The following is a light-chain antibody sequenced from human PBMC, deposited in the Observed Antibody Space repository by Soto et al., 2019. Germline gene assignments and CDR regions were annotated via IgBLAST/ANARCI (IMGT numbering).Light chain of an antibody. CDR1: QRISSN. CDR3: QQYYDWPIT. CDR2: GAS. J-gene: IGKJ5*01. V-gene: IGKV3-15*01. Sequence: EIVMTQSPATLSVSPGERVTLSCRAGQRISSNLAWYQQKPGQAPRLLVYGASTRAIGIPARFSGSGSGTEFTLAISSLQSEDFAVYSCQQYYDWPITFGRGTRLEI.